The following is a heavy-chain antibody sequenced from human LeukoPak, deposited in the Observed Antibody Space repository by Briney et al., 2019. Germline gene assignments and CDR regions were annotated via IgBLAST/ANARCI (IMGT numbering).Heavy chain of an antibody. CDR2: IYYNGNT. V-gene: IGHV4-28*01. CDR3: ARPYNSGWYGVFDF. CDR1: GYSISSNNW. D-gene: IGHD6-19*01. Sequence: SDTLSLTCAVSGYSISSNNWWAWIRQPPGKGLEWIGYIYYNGNTYYNPYNPSLTSRVTMSVDTSKNQFSLKLDSVTEIDTAMYYCARPYNSGWYGVFDFWGQGTMVTVSS. J-gene: IGHJ3*01.